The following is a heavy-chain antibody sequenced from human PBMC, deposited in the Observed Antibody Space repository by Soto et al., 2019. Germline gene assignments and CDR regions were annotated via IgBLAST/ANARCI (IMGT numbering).Heavy chain of an antibody. V-gene: IGHV1-46*01. CDR2: INPGGVST. D-gene: IGHD4-17*01. CDR3: ARGGNGDNVGYWYFDL. CDR1: GYTFTTYY. Sequence: QVQLVQSGAEVKKPGASVEVSCKASGYTFTTYYIHWVRHAPGQGLEWMGVINPGGVSTKYAQKFQDRATMASDTSTSTVYMDLSSLRSEDTAVYFCARGGNGDNVGYWYFDLWGRGTLVTVSP. J-gene: IGHJ2*01.